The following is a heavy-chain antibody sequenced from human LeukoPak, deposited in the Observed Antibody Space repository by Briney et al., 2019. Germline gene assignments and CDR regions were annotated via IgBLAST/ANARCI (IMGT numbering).Heavy chain of an antibody. J-gene: IGHJ6*03. Sequence: GGSLRLSCAASVFTFSSYAMCWVRQAPGKGLEWVSAISGGGGSTYYADSVKGRFTISRDNSKNTLYLQMNSLRAEDTAVYYCAKSSRFYESYYYMDVWGKGTTVTVSS. D-gene: IGHD3-3*01. CDR3: AKSSRFYESYYYMDV. V-gene: IGHV3-23*01. CDR2: ISGGGGST. CDR1: VFTFSSYA.